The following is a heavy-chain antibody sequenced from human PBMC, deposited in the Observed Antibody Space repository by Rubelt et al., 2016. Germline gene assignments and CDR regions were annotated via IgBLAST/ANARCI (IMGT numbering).Heavy chain of an antibody. D-gene: IGHD6-13*01. CDR2: INAGNGNT. Sequence: QVQLVQSGAEVKKPGASVKVSCKASGYTFTSYAMHWVRQAPGQRLEWMGWINAGNGNTKYSQKFQGRVTITRDRSASTAYMELSSLRSEDTAVYYCARGLGLGYSSSWFNWFDPWGQGTLVTVSS. V-gene: IGHV1-3*01. J-gene: IGHJ5*02. CDR3: ARGLGLGYSSSWFNWFDP. CDR1: GYTFTSYA.